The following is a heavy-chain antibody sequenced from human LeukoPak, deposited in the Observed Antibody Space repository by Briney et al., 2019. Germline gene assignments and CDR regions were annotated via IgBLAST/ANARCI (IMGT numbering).Heavy chain of an antibody. D-gene: IGHD3-16*01. V-gene: IGHV3-30*02. J-gene: IGHJ5*02. Sequence: GGSLTLSCEVSGFSLTTYGMLWVRQAPGKGLEWVAFIRSNGINTYYGDSVKGRFTISRDISKSTLYLQMNSLTTDDTALYFCAEDRPLKGGFDPWGQGSLVIVSS. CDR1: GFSLTTYG. CDR2: IRSNGINT. CDR3: AEDRPLKGGFDP.